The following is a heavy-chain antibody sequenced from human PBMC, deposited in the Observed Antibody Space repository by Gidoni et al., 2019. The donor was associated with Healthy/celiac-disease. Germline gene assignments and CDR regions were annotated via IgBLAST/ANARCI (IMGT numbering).Heavy chain of an antibody. CDR3: ARGGVSMVRGVTFCMDV. CDR1: GGSFSGYY. CDR2: INHSGST. D-gene: IGHD3-10*01. Sequence: QVQLQQWGAGLLKPSATLSLTCAVYGGSFSGYYWSWIRQPPGKGLEWIGEINHSGSTNYNASLKSRITILVDTSKNQFSLKLSSVTAADTAVYYCARGGVSMVRGVTFCMDVWGKGTTVTVSS. J-gene: IGHJ6*03. V-gene: IGHV4-34*01.